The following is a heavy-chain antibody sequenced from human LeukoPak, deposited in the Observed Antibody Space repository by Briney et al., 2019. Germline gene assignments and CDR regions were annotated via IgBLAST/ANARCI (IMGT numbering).Heavy chain of an antibody. V-gene: IGHV3-21*01. D-gene: IGHD1-1*01. Sequence: GGSLRLSCAASAFSLNAYNMNWVRQAPGKGLEWVSSISYTGTYIYYADSVKGRFTISRDNAKNSLYLQMNSLRAEDTAVYYCARDLEREKFDYWGQGTLVTVSS. CDR1: AFSLNAYN. CDR2: ISYTGTYI. CDR3: ARDLEREKFDY. J-gene: IGHJ4*02.